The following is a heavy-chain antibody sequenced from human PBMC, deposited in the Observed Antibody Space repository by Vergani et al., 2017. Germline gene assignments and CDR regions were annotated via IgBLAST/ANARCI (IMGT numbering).Heavy chain of an antibody. J-gene: IGHJ6*02. CDR2: INSDGSST. Sequence: EVQLVESGGGLVQPGGSLRLSCAASGFTFSSYWMHWVRQAPGKGLVWVSRINSDGSSTSYADSMKGRFTISRDNAKNTLYLQMNSLRAEDTAVYYCARQDIVVVPAAVEHYYYYGMDVWGQGTTVTVSS. D-gene: IGHD2-2*01. CDR3: ARQDIVVVPAAVEHYYYYGMDV. CDR1: GFTFSSYW. V-gene: IGHV3-74*01.